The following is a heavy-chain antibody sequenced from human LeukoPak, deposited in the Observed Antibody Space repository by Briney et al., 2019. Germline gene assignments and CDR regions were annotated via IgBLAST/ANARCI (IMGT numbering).Heavy chain of an antibody. J-gene: IGHJ4*02. Sequence: PSETLSLTCTVSGGSISSGSYYWSWIRQPAGKGLEWIGRIYTSGSTNYNPSLKSRVTISVDTSKNQFSLKLSSVTAADTAVYYCARGRGSYYDWGQGTLVTVSS. V-gene: IGHV4-61*02. CDR2: IYTSGST. CDR1: GGSISSGSYY. D-gene: IGHD1-26*01. CDR3: ARGRGSYYD.